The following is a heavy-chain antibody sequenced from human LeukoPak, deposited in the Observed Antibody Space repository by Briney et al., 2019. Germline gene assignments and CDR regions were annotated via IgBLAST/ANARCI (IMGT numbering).Heavy chain of an antibody. CDR2: ISSSGST. CDR3: ASADDFLTFDY. V-gene: IGHV4-61*02. Sequence: SETLSLTCTVSGGSISSGSYYWSWIRQPAGKGLEWIGRISSSGSTNYNPSLKSRVTISVDTSKNQFSLKLRSVTAADTAIYYCASADDFLTFDYWGQGSLVTVSS. CDR1: GGSISSGSYY. D-gene: IGHD2-21*02. J-gene: IGHJ4*02.